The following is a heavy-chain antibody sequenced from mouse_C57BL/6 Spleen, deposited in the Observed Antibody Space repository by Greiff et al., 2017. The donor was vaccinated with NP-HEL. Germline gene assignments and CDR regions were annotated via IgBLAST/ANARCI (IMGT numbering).Heavy chain of an antibody. J-gene: IGHJ1*03. D-gene: IGHD1-1*01. CDR1: GYTFTSYW. CDR2: IDPSDSDT. V-gene: IGHV1-52*01. CDR3: ARCGYYYGREDWYFDV. Sequence: QVQLQQPGAELVRPGSSVKLSCKASGYTFTSYWLHWVKQRPIQGLEWIGNIDPSDSDTHYNQKFKDKATLTVDKSSSTAYMQLSSLTSEDSAVYYCARCGYYYGREDWYFDVWGTGTTVTVSS.